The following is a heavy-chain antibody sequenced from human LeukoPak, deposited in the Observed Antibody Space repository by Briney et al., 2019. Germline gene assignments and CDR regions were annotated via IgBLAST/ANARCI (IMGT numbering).Heavy chain of an antibody. CDR2: IYPGDSDT. J-gene: IGHJ4*02. Sequence: GESLKISCRGSGYSFTSYWIGWVRQMPGKGLEWMGIIYPGDSDTRYGPSFQGQVTMSANKSISTAYLQWSSLKASDTAMYYCARGGSPRRFDYWGQGTLDTLSS. CDR3: ARGGSPRRFDY. D-gene: IGHD3-16*01. CDR1: GYSFTSYW. V-gene: IGHV5-51*01.